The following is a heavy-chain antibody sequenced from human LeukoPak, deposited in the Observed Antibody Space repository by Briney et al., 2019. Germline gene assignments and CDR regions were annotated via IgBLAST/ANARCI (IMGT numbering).Heavy chain of an antibody. D-gene: IGHD3-22*01. CDR3: ARSEYYYDSSAFDY. CDR1: GYTFTSYG. J-gene: IGHJ4*02. Sequence: SVKVSCKASGYTFTSYGINWVRQAPGQGLEWMGRIIPILGIANYAQKFQGRVTITADKSTSTAYMELSSLRSEDTAVYYCARSEYYYDSSAFDYWGQGTLVTVSS. V-gene: IGHV1-69*04. CDR2: IIPILGIA.